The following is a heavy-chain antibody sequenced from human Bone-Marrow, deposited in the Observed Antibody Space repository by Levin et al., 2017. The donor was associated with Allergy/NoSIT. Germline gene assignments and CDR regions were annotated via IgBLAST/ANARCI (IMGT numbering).Heavy chain of an antibody. CDR1: GGSFSGYY. J-gene: IGHJ5*02. CDR2: INHSGST. CDR3: AGNHPYYDFWSGYHPGWFDP. Sequence: PSETLSLTCAVYGGSFSGYYWSWIRQPPGKGLEWIGEINHSGSTNYNPSLKSRVTISVDTSKNQFSLKLSSVTAADTAVYYCAGNHPYYDFWSGYHPGWFDPWGQGTLVTVSS. V-gene: IGHV4-34*01. D-gene: IGHD3-3*01.